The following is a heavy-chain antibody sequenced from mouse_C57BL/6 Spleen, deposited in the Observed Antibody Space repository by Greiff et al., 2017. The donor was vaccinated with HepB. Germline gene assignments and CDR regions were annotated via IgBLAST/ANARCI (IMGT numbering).Heavy chain of an antibody. J-gene: IGHJ1*03. CDR1: GYSITSGYY. Sequence: DVKLVESGPGLVKPSQSLSLTCSVSGYSITSGYYWNWIRQFPGNKLEWMGYISYDGSNNYNPSLKNRISITRDTSKNQFFLKLNSVTTEDTATYYCARGYFDVWGTGTTVTVSS. V-gene: IGHV3-6*01. CDR2: ISYDGSN. CDR3: ARGYFDV.